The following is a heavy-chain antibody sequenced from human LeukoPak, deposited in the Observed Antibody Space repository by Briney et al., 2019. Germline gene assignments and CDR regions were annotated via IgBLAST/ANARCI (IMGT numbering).Heavy chain of an antibody. V-gene: IGHV3-30*18. Sequence: GGSLRLSCAASGFTLSSCGMHWVRQAPGKGLEWVAVITYDGITTYFDDSVKGRFTISRDTSKSMLYLQMNSLRPEDTAVSYCVKEQSSGNYRTADFWGQGTLVTVSS. CDR1: GFTLSSCG. J-gene: IGHJ4*02. CDR3: VKEQSSGNYRTADF. D-gene: IGHD3-10*01. CDR2: ITYDGITT.